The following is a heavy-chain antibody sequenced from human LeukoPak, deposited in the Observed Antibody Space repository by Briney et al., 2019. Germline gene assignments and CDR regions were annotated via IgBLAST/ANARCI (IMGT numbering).Heavy chain of an antibody. Sequence: SVKVSCKASGGTFSSYAISWVRQAPGQGLEWMGGIIPIFGTANYAQKFQGRVTITADESTSTAYMELSSLRSEDTAVYYCARVSHYYDSSGYQQSRGQGTLVTVSS. D-gene: IGHD3-22*01. CDR1: GGTFSSYA. CDR2: IIPIFGTA. CDR3: ARVSHYYDSSGYQQS. J-gene: IGHJ4*02. V-gene: IGHV1-69*13.